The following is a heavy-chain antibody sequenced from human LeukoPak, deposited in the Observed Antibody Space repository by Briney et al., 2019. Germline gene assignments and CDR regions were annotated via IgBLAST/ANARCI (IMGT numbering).Heavy chain of an antibody. CDR3: ARDNDFWSGSLGGTDV. Sequence: SETLSLTCTVSGGSISSYYWSWIRQPPGKGLEWIGYIYYSGSTNYNPSLKSRVTISVDTSKNQFPLKLSSVTAADTAVYYCARDNDFWSGSLGGTDVWGQGTTVTVSS. J-gene: IGHJ6*02. CDR2: IYYSGST. D-gene: IGHD3-3*01. CDR1: GGSISSYY. V-gene: IGHV4-59*12.